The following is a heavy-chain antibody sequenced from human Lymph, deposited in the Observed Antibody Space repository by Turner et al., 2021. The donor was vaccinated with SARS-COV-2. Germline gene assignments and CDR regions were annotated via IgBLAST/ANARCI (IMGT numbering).Heavy chain of an antibody. CDR1: GCSIRSYY. V-gene: IGHV4-59*08. CDR3: ARGFDY. CDR2: NYYSGST. J-gene: IGHJ4*02. Sequence: QVQVQESGPGLVKPSETLSLTCTNSGCSIRSYYWSWIRKPPGKGLEWIGYNYYSGSTNYNPSLKSRVTISVDTSKIQFSLRLSSVTAADTAVYYCARGFDYWGQGTLVTVSS.